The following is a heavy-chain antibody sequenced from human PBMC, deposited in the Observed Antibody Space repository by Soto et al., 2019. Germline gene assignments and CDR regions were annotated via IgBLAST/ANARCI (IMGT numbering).Heavy chain of an antibody. Sequence: PSETLSLTCAVSGGSISSGGYSWSWIRQPPGKGLEWIGYIYHSGSTYYNPSLKSRVTISVDRSKNQFSLKLSSVTAEDTAVYYCARVSGYSYDNYGMDVWGQGTTVTVSS. CDR2: IYHSGST. J-gene: IGHJ6*02. CDR1: GGSISSGGYS. D-gene: IGHD5-18*01. V-gene: IGHV4-30-2*01. CDR3: ARVSGYSYDNYGMDV.